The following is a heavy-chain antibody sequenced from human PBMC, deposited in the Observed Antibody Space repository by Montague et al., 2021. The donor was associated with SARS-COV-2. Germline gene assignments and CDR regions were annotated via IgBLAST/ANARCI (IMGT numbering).Heavy chain of an antibody. Sequence: SETLSLTCTVSGDSFNSPRYYCAWIRQPPGKGLEWIGSSDYSGTTYDNPCLRSQVTISVDTSKTQFSLKMNSVTAADTAVYYCARGSYGSGSYHAFDIWSQGTVVAVSS. CDR1: GDSFNSPRYY. D-gene: IGHD3-10*01. V-gene: IGHV4-39*01. CDR2: SDYSGTT. J-gene: IGHJ3*02. CDR3: ARGSYGSGSYHAFDI.